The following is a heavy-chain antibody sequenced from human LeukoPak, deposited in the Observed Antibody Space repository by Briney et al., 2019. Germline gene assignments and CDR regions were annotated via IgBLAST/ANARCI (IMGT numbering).Heavy chain of an antibody. Sequence: GGSLRLSCAASGFTFSSYAMSWVRQDPGKGLEWVSSISSSSSYIYYADSVKGRFTISRDNAKNSLYLQMNSLRAEDTAVYYCARDTGYNDFYYFDYWGQGTLVTVSS. CDR1: GFTFSSYA. J-gene: IGHJ4*02. CDR2: ISSSSSYI. V-gene: IGHV3-21*01. D-gene: IGHD3-10*01. CDR3: ARDTGYNDFYYFDY.